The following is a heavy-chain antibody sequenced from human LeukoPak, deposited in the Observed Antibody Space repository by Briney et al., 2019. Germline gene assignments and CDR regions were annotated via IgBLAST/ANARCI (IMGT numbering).Heavy chain of an antibody. Sequence: PGGSLRLSCAASGFTFSSYGMHWVRQAPGKGLEWVAFTRYDGSNKYYADSVKGRFTISRDNSKNTLYLQMNSLRAEDTAVYYCANCVDTAMASCVNYWGQGTLVTVSS. CDR3: ANCVDTAMASCVNY. V-gene: IGHV3-30*02. CDR1: GFTFSSYG. J-gene: IGHJ4*02. D-gene: IGHD5-18*01. CDR2: TRYDGSNK.